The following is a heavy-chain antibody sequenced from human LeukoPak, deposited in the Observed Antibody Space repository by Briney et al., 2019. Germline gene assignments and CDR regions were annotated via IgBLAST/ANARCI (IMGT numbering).Heavy chain of an antibody. CDR2: IYHSGST. CDR1: GGSISSSNW. D-gene: IGHD3-22*01. CDR3: ARVYYYDSSGSHDAFDI. J-gene: IGHJ3*02. V-gene: IGHV4-4*02. Sequence: SETLSLTCAVSGGSISSSNWWSWVRQPPGKGLEWIGEIYHSGSTNYNPSLKSRVTISVDKSKNQFSLKLSSVTAADTAVYYCARVYYYDSSGSHDAFDIWGQGTMVTVS.